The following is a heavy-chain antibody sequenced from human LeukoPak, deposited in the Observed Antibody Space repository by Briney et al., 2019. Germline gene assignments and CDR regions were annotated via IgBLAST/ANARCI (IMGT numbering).Heavy chain of an antibody. J-gene: IGHJ6*02. CDR2: INPNSGGT. D-gene: IGHD3-10*01. Sequence: GASVKVSCKASGYTFTGYSMHWVRQAPGQRLEWMGWINPNSGGTNYAQKFQGRVTMTRDTSITTAYMELSRLRFDDTAVYYCARDVPGDHYYGSGRPRPYGMDVWGQGTTVTVSS. CDR1: GYTFTGYS. CDR3: ARDVPGDHYYGSGRPRPYGMDV. V-gene: IGHV1-2*02.